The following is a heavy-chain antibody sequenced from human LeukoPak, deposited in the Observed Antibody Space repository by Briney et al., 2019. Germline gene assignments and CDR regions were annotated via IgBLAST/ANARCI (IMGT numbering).Heavy chain of an antibody. D-gene: IGHD3-10*01. J-gene: IGHJ4*02. CDR1: GFTFNNHA. CDR3: AKDLIRGQISDY. CDR2: ISGSGGRL. V-gene: IGHV3-23*01. Sequence: GGSLRLSCAGPGFTFNNHAMSWVRPAPGWGLEWVAGISGSGGRLFHADSVKGRFTISRDNSKNTLYLQMNSLRAEDTAVYYCAKDLIRGQISDYWGQGTLVTVSS.